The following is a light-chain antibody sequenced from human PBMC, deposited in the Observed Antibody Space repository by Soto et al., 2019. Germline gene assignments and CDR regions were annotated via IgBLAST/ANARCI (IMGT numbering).Light chain of an antibody. CDR2: EGS. J-gene: IGLJ2*01. CDR3: CSYADSSPVV. V-gene: IGLV2-23*01. Sequence: SALTQPASVSGSPGQSITISCTGTSSDVGSYNLVSWYQQHPGKAPKLMIYEGSKRPSGVSIRFSGSKSGNTASLTISGLQAEDQADYYCCSYADSSPVVFGGGTKLTVL. CDR1: SSDVGSYNL.